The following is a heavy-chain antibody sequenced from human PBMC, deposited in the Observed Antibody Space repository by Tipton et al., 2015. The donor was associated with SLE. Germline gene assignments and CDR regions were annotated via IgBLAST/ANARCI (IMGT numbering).Heavy chain of an antibody. CDR3: ARAYSSGWYYYYYMDV. D-gene: IGHD6-19*01. CDR2: IYYSGST. J-gene: IGHJ6*03. V-gene: IGHV4-59*01. CDR1: GGSISSYY. Sequence: TLSLTCTVSGGSISSYYWSWIRQPPGKGLEWIGYIYYSGSTNYNPSLKSRVTISVDTSKNQFSLKLSSVTAADTAVYYCARAYSSGWYYYYYMDVWGKGTTVTVSS.